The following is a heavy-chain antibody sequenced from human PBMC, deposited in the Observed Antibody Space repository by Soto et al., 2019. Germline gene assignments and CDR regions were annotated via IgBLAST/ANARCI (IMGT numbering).Heavy chain of an antibody. CDR1: GFTFSSYG. CDR2: IWYDGSNK. V-gene: IGHV3-33*01. Sequence: QVQLVESGGGVVQPGRSLRLSCAASGFTFSSYGMHWVRQAPGKGLEWVAVIWYDGSNKYYADSVKGRFTISRDNSKNTLYLQMNSLIAEDTAVYYCARDATGTPHYWGQGTLVTVSS. D-gene: IGHD3-9*01. CDR3: ARDATGTPHY. J-gene: IGHJ4*02.